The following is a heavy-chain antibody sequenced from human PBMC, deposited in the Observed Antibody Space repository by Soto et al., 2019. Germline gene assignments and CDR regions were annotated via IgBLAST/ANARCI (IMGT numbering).Heavy chain of an antibody. D-gene: IGHD4-17*01. CDR2: ISSRTNYM. J-gene: IGHJ6*02. V-gene: IGHV3-21*01. Sequence: EVQLVESGGGLVKPGGSLRLSCAASGFTFSSYSMNWVRQAPGKGLEWVSSISSRTNYMYYADSVKGRFTISRDDAKNSLSLHMNSLRAEDTAVYYCARMGSVTTFSWSDYYYGMDVWGQGPTVTVSS. CDR1: GFTFSSYS. CDR3: ARMGSVTTFSWSDYYYGMDV.